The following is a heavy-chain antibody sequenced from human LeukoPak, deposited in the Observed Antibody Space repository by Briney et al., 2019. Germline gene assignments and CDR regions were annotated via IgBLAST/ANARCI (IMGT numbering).Heavy chain of an antibody. J-gene: IGHJ4*02. CDR3: AKDTNMVRGVYYFDY. V-gene: IGHV3-30*02. CDR2: IRYDGSNK. CDR1: GFTFSSYG. Sequence: GGSLRLSCAASGFTFSSYGMHWVRQAPGKGLEWVAFIRYDGSNKYYADSVKGRFTISRDNSKNTLYLQMNSLRAEDTAVYYCAKDTNMVRGVYYFDYWGQGTLVTVSS. D-gene: IGHD3-10*01.